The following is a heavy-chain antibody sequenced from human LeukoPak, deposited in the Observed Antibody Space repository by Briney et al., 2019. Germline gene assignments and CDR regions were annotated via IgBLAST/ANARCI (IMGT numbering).Heavy chain of an antibody. CDR3: ARADGSNTGTNGLDV. J-gene: IGHJ3*01. D-gene: IGHD4-11*01. V-gene: IGHV1-18*01. CDR1: GHRFKVYD. CDR2: ISTYTGRA. Sequence: ASVKVSCKTSGHRFKVYDILWVRQAPGHGLDSVGWISTYTGRARYAQKFQGRVSVIIDTSTSTAYLELTNLTSSDTGLYYCARADGSNTGTNGLDVWGLGTVVTVAS.